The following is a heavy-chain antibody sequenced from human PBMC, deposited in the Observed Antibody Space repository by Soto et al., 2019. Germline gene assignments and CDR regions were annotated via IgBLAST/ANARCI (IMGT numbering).Heavy chain of an antibody. V-gene: IGHV1-2*04. CDR3: ARGGTLRYYYGMDV. J-gene: IGHJ6*02. D-gene: IGHD4-17*01. CDR1: GYTFTGYY. CDR2: INPNSGGT. Sequence: EASVKVSCKASGYTFTGYYMHWVRQAPGQGLEWMGWINPNSGGTNYAQKFQGWVTMTRDTSISTAYMELSRLRSDDTAVYYCARGGTLRYYYGMDVWGQGTTVTVSS.